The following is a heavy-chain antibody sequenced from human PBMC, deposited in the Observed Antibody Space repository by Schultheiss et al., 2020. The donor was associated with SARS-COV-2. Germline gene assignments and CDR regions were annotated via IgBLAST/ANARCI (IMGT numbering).Heavy chain of an antibody. Sequence: WGSLRLSCAASGFTFSSYWMSWVRQAPGKGLEWVSYISSSGSTIYYADSVKGRFTISRDNAKNSLYLQMNSLRAEDTAVYYCARDREAAPGAWFDPWGQGTLVTVSS. CDR1: GFTFSSYW. J-gene: IGHJ5*02. D-gene: IGHD6-6*01. V-gene: IGHV3-48*04. CDR3: ARDREAAPGAWFDP. CDR2: ISSSGSTI.